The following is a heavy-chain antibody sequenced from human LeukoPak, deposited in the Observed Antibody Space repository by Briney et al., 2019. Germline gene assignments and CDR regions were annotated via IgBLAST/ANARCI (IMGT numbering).Heavy chain of an antibody. CDR1: GGSISSYY. CDR3: ARGRSAYPAIFDY. V-gene: IGHV4-59*01. CDR2: IYYGGST. J-gene: IGHJ4*02. Sequence: PSETLSLTCTVSGGSISSYYWSWIRQPPGKELEWLGYIYYGGSTNYNPSLKSRVSMSVDMSNNQFSLKLSSVTAADTAVYYCARGRSAYPAIFDYWGQGTLVTVSS. D-gene: IGHD3-22*01.